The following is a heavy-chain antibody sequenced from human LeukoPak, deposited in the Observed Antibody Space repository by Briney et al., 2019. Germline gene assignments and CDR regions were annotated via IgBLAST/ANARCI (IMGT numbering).Heavy chain of an antibody. D-gene: IGHD1-26*01. V-gene: IGHV3-23*01. J-gene: IGHJ4*02. Sequence: SGGSLRLSCAASGFTFSTSGMNWVRQAPGKGLEWVSGISASGGSTYCADSVKGRFTISRDNSKNTLYLQMNSLRAEDTAVYYCAKKAGATGTIGSFNYWGQGTLVTVSS. CDR2: ISASGGST. CDR3: AKKAGATGTIGSFNY. CDR1: GFTFSTSG.